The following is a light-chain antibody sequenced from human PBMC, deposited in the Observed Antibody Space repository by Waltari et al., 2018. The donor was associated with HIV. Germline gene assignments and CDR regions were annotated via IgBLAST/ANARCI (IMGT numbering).Light chain of an antibody. V-gene: IGLV1-44*01. CDR1: SSNLGSNP. CDR3: AAWDDSLKGV. Sequence: QSVLTQPPSASGTPGQRVTIPCSGSSSNLGSNPVNWYQQLPGTAPKLLMYSNNQRPSGVPDRFSGSKSGTSASLVISGLQSEDEGDYYCAAWDDSLKGVFGGGTKLTVL. J-gene: IGLJ3*02. CDR2: SNN.